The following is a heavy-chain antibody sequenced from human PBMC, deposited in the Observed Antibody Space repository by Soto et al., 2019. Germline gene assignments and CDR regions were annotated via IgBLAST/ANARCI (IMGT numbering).Heavy chain of an antibody. D-gene: IGHD6-13*01. CDR1: GGSISGYY. CDR2: IHYSGST. V-gene: IGHV4-59*01. Sequence: SETLSLSCTVSGGSISGYYWSWIRQSPGKGLEWIGYIHYSGSTNYNPSLKSRVTISVDTSKNQLSLKLSSVTAAYTAVYYCARGSAAGTKSPFDYWGQGTLVTVSS. CDR3: ARGSAAGTKSPFDY. J-gene: IGHJ4*02.